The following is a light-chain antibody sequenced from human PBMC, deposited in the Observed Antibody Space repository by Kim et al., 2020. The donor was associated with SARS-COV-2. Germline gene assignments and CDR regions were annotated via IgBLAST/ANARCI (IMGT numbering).Light chain of an antibody. J-gene: IGLJ1*01. CDR1: KLGDEY. CDR2: QDN. V-gene: IGLV3-1*01. CDR3: QAWDSSIDV. Sequence: SVSPGPTASSTCGGAKLGDEYASGDEQKPGQSPVVVIFQDNGRPSGVPERFSGSNSGNTATLTSSGTQAMDEADYYCQAWDSSIDVFGTGTKVTVL.